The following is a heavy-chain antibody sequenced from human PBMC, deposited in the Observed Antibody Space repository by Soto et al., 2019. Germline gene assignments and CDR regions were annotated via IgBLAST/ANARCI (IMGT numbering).Heavy chain of an antibody. V-gene: IGHV3-33*01. Sequence: PGGSLKLSCSASGVTFSSYGMHGVRQAPGKGLEWVAVIWYDGSNKYYADSVKGRFTISRDNSKNTLYLQMNSLRAEDTAVYYCASSYSHQKPRRLGNYYYMDVWGKGTTVTVSS. CDR3: ASSYSHQKPRRLGNYYYMDV. CDR1: GVTFSSYG. CDR2: IWYDGSNK. J-gene: IGHJ6*03. D-gene: IGHD3-16*01.